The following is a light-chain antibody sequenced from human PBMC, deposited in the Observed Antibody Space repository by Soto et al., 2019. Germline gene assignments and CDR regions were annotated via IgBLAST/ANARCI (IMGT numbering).Light chain of an antibody. CDR2: EGS. V-gene: IGLV2-23*01. CDR1: SSDVGSYNL. Sequence: QSALTQPASVSGSPGQSITISCTGTSSDVGSYNLVSWYQQHPGKAPKLMIYEGSKRPSGVPNRFSGSKSGNTASLTISGLQAEDEADYYCCSYADSSSRVFGGGTKLTVL. J-gene: IGLJ2*01. CDR3: CSYADSSSRV.